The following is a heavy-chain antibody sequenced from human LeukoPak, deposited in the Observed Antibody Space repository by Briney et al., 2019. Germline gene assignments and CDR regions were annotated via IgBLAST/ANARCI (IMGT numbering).Heavy chain of an antibody. J-gene: IGHJ6*03. CDR2: IYYSGST. D-gene: IGHD3-9*01. CDR3: ARTGPDYYYYYMDV. Sequence: SDTLSLTCTVSGGSISSYYWSWIRQPPGKGLEGIGYIYYSGSTNHNPSLKSRVTISVDTSKNQFSLKLSSVTAADTAVYYCARTGPDYYYYYMDVWGKGTTVTVSS. CDR1: GGSISSYY. V-gene: IGHV4-59*07.